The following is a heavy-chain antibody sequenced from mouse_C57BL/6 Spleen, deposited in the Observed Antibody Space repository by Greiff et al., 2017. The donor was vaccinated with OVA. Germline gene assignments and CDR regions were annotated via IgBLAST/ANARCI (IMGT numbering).Heavy chain of an antibody. CDR2: ISYDGSN. CDR1: GYSITSGYY. V-gene: IGHV3-6*01. D-gene: IGHD2-4*01. Sequence: EVHLVESGPGLVKPSQSLSLTCSVTGYSITSGYYWNWIRQFPGNKLEWMGYISYDGSNNYNPSLKNRISITRDTSKNQFFLKLNSVTTEDTATYYCARDSFYYDYDRDYYFDYWGQGTTLTVSS. J-gene: IGHJ2*01. CDR3: ARDSFYYDYDRDYYFDY.